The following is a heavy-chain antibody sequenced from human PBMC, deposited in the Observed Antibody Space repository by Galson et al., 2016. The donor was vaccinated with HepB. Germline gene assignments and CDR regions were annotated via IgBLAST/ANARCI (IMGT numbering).Heavy chain of an antibody. D-gene: IGHD2-15*01. CDR3: ARNRHCSGGSCYGA. Sequence: SLRLSCAASGFTVSNNYMRWVRQAPGKGLEWVSLIYSGGSTYYADAVKGRFTISRDSSKNKLYLQMNSLRAEDTAVYYCARNRHCSGGSCYGAWGQGTLVTVSS. J-gene: IGHJ5*02. V-gene: IGHV3-66*01. CDR2: IYSGGST. CDR1: GFTVSNNY.